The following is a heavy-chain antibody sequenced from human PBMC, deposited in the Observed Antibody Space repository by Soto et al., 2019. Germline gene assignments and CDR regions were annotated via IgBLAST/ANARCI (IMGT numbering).Heavy chain of an antibody. CDR2: IYHSGST. CDR3: ARDKPDYDYVGWSYRTPNYFDC. V-gene: IGHV4-4*02. D-gene: IGHD3-16*02. Sequence: QVQLQESGPGLVKPSGTLSLTCAVSGGSISSSNWWSWARQPPGKGLEWIGEIYHSGSTNYNPSLKGRVTISVDKSKNQFSLKLSAVTAAETAVYYCARDKPDYDYVGWSYRTPNYFDCWGQGTLVTVSS. CDR1: GGSISSSNW. J-gene: IGHJ4*02.